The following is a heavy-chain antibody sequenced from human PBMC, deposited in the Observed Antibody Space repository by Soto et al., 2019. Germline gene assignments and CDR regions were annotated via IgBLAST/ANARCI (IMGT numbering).Heavy chain of an antibody. CDR1: GGSFSGYY. J-gene: IGHJ5*02. V-gene: IGHV4-34*01. CDR3: ARGGLFYDILTGPKYKWFHP. D-gene: IGHD3-9*01. CDR2: INHSGST. Sequence: TSETLSLTCAVYGGSFSGYYWSWIRQPPGKGLEWIGEINHSGSTNYNPSLKSRVTISVDTSKNQFSLKLSSVTAADTAVYYCARGGLFYDILTGPKYKWFHPWGQGTLVTVS.